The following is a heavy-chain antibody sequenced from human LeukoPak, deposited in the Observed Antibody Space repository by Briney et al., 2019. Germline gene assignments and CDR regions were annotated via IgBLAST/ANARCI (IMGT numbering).Heavy chain of an antibody. CDR3: ARGYCSGGTCYLVENWFDP. CDR1: GYTFTGYY. V-gene: IGHV1-2*06. CDR2: INPNSGGT. Sequence: GASVKVSCKASGYTFTGYYMYWVRQAPGQGLAWMGRINPNSGGTDYAQHFQGRVTMTRDTSISTAYMELSRLRSDDTAVYYCARGYCSGGTCYLVENWFDPWGQGTLVTVSS. J-gene: IGHJ5*02. D-gene: IGHD2-15*01.